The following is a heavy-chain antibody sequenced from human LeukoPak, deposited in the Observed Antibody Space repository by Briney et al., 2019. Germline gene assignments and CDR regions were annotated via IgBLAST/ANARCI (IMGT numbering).Heavy chain of an antibody. V-gene: IGHV3-43*01. J-gene: IGHJ4*02. Sequence: LAGGSLRLSCSASGFTFAEYSMHWVRQAPGKGLEWVSLAGWAGGTTFYSDSVRGRFTISRDSGRKSVYLQMNSLTTDDTAFYFCAKELDTMFFDYWGQGALVTVSS. CDR1: GFTFAEYS. CDR2: AGWAGGTT. D-gene: IGHD3-10*02. CDR3: AKELDTMFFDY.